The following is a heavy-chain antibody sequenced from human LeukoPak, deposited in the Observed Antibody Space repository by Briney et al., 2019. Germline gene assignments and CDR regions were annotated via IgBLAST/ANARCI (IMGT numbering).Heavy chain of an antibody. CDR1: GFTFNIYG. CDR2: TRYDATKK. J-gene: IGHJ5*02. CDR3: ARDRYCSGGSCYRDWFDP. D-gene: IGHD2-15*01. V-gene: IGHV3-30*02. Sequence: GGSLRLSCAVSGFTFNIYGMHWVRQAPGKGLEWVAFTRYDATKKYYADSVKDRFTISRDNAKNSLYLQMNSLRAEDTAVYYCARDRYCSGGSCYRDWFDPWGQGTLVTVSS.